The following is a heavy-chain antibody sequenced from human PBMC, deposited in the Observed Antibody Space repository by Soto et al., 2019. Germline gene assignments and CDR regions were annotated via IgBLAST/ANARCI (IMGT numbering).Heavy chain of an antibody. V-gene: IGHV1-58*01. Sequence: QMQLVQSGPEVKKPGTSVKVSCRASGFTFSSSAVQWVRQARGQGLEWIGRIVVGSGNANYAQKFEERVTITRDMSASTAYMELSSLRSDDTAVYYCAADQTAYNGILPGDTWGQGTLVTVSS. CDR3: AADQTAYNGILPGDT. CDR1: GFTFSSSA. CDR2: IVVGSGNA. D-gene: IGHD3-9*01. J-gene: IGHJ4*02.